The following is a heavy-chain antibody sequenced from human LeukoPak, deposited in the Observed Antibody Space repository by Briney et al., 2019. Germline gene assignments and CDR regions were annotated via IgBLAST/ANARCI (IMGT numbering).Heavy chain of an antibody. J-gene: IGHJ4*02. V-gene: IGHV3-7*01. CDR3: ARVPYDILTGYQDY. CDR1: GFTFSSYW. CDR2: IKQDGSEK. Sequence: GGSLRLSCAASGFTFSSYWMSWVRQAPGKGLEWVANIKQDGSEKYYVDSVKGRFTISRDNAKNSLYLQMNSLRAEDTAVYYCARVPYDILTGYQDYWGQGTLVTVSS. D-gene: IGHD3-9*01.